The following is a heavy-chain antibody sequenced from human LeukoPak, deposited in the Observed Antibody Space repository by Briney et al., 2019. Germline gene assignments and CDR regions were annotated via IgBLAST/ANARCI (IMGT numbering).Heavy chain of an antibody. D-gene: IGHD1-14*01. V-gene: IGHV3-7*01. CDR2: MNQDGSEI. J-gene: IGHJ3*02. CDR1: GFTFSRYW. Sequence: GGSLRLSCVGSGFTFSRYWLNWVRQAPGKGLEWVANMNQDGSEIYYLDSLKGRFTISRDNAKNSLYLQMNSLRAEDTAIYYCARDRDEYNNSEDAFDIWGQGTKVTVSS. CDR3: ARDRDEYNNSEDAFDI.